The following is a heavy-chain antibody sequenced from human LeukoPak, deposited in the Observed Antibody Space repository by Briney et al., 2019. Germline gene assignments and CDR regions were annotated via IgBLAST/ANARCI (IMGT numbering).Heavy chain of an antibody. CDR2: ISGSGSST. Sequence: PGGSLRLSCAASGFSFSSYAMSWVRQAPGKGLEWVSAISGSGSSTYYADSVKGRFTISRDNSKNTLYLQMNSLRAEDTAVYYCAKILWFGELYWGQGTLVTVSS. V-gene: IGHV3-23*01. J-gene: IGHJ4*02. D-gene: IGHD3-10*01. CDR3: AKILWFGELY. CDR1: GFSFSSYA.